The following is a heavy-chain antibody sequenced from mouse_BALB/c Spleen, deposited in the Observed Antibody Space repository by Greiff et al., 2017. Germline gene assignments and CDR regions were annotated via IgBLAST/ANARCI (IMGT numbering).Heavy chain of an antibody. CDR3: TRDGGGNYVDY. CDR1: GFTFSSYT. V-gene: IGHV5-6-4*01. Sequence: EVQLVESGGGLVKPGGSLKLSCAASGFTFSSYTMSWVRQTPEKRLEWVATISSGGSYTYYPDSVKGRFTISRDNAKNTLYLQMSSLKSEDTAMYYCTRDGGGNYVDYWGQGTTLTVSS. D-gene: IGHD1-1*02. J-gene: IGHJ2*01. CDR2: ISSGGSYT.